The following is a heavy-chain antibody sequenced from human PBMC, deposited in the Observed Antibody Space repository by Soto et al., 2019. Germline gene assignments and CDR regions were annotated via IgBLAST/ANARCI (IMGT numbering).Heavy chain of an antibody. Sequence: EVQLVESGGGLVKPGTSLRLSCAASGFSFTNAWMSWVRQAPGKGLEWVCRIKSKADGGTTTYATPVKGRFTISRDDSKNTLYMQMNGLKTEDSALYYCTDGMDVWGQGTTVTVSS. J-gene: IGHJ6*02. CDR3: TDGMDV. CDR1: GFSFTNAW. V-gene: IGHV3-15*01. CDR2: IKSKADGGTT.